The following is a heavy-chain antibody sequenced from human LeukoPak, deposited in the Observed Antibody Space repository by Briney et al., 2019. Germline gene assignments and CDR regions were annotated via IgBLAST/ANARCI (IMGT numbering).Heavy chain of an antibody. J-gene: IGHJ4*02. V-gene: IGHV1-8*01. CDR2: MNPNSGNT. CDR3: ARSHDILTGDDY. D-gene: IGHD3-9*01. CDR1: GYTFTSYD. Sequence: ASVKVSCKASGYTFTSYDINWVRQATGQGLEWMGWMNPNSGNTGYAQKFQGRVTMTRNTSISTAYMELSSLRSEDTAVYYCARSHDILTGDDYWGQGTLVTVSS.